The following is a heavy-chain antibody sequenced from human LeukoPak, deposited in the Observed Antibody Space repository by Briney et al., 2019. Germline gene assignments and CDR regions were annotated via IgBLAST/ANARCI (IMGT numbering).Heavy chain of an antibody. Sequence: SETLSLTCPVSGVSFDDYYWSWVHQTPGKGLEGTGEINHSGYTNDSPSLKSPVTLSIDTSRKQFSLNLRSVTVAAAGTYYCTRMTTGHDYWGQGTLVTVSS. CDR3: TRMTTGHDY. CDR1: GVSFDDYY. D-gene: IGHD4-17*01. V-gene: IGHV4-34*01. CDR2: INHSGYT. J-gene: IGHJ4*02.